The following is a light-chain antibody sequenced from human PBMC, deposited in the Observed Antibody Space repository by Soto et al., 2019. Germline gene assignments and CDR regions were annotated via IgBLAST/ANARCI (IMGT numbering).Light chain of an antibody. CDR1: QSVASN. V-gene: IGKV3-15*01. CDR3: QHHNDWLGT. J-gene: IGKJ3*01. CDR2: GAS. Sequence: EIVMTQSPATLSVSPGERATLSCRASQSVASNLAWYQQKPGQGPRLLIYGASTRATGIPARFSGSGSGTEFTLTISSLQSEDFAVYSCQHHNDWLGTFGPGTKVDIK.